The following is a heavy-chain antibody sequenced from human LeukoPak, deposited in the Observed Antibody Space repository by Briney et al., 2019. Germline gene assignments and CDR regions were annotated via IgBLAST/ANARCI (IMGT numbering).Heavy chain of an antibody. CDR1: GFTVSNNY. V-gene: IGHV3-66*01. Sequence: GGSLRLSCAASGFTVSNNYMSWVRQAPGKGVEWVSVMYRGGSTYYADSVQGRFTMSRDNSKNTLYLQMNSLRAEDTAVYYCARDGGAAAGYWGQGTLVTVSS. J-gene: IGHJ4*02. CDR2: MYRGGST. CDR3: ARDGGAAAGY. D-gene: IGHD6-13*01.